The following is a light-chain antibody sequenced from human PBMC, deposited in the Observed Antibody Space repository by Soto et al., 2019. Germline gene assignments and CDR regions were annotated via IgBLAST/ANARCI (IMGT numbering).Light chain of an antibody. CDR2: SSS. CDR3: QQYQGFPFT. CDR1: QYINTW. Sequence: DIQMTQSPSTLSASVGDRVIITCRASQYINTWLAWYQQKPGRAPKLLIYSSSSLESGVPSRFSGSGSGSEFTLTISGLQSDDFATYYCQQYQGFPFTFGQGTKLEI. V-gene: IGKV1-5*03. J-gene: IGKJ2*01.